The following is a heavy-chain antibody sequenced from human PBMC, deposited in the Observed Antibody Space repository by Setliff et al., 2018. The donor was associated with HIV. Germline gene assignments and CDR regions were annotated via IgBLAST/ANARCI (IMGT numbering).Heavy chain of an antibody. CDR3: ASDISVFYDI. V-gene: IGHV4-59*01. D-gene: IGHD3-3*02. J-gene: IGHJ3*02. Sequence: SETLSLTCTVSGGSISGYYWNWIRQPPGKGLEWIGYISHSGSTIYSPSLKSRVIISIDTSKNHFSLRLSSVTAADTAVYYCASDISVFYDIWGQGTVVTVSS. CDR1: GGSISGYY. CDR2: ISHSGST.